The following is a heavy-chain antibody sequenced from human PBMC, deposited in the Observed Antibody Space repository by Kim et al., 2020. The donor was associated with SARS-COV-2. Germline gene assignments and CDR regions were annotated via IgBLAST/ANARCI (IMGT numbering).Heavy chain of an antibody. V-gene: IGHV3-23*01. CDR1: GLTLRSYA. CDR3: VPCVTLADRSGWCTFFDH. CDR2: ITRGGDT. J-gene: IGHJ4*01. Sequence: GGSLRLSCAASGLTLRSYAMNWVRQGPGKGLDWVSSITRGGDTYYAASVKGRFTISRDNFKDTLSLQMNSLRAEDTGNYYCVPCVTLADRSGWCTFFDH. D-gene: IGHD6-19*01.